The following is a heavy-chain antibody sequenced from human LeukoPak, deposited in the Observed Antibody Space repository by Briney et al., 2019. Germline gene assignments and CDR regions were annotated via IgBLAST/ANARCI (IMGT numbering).Heavy chain of an antibody. CDR3: ARGKFPSIAVAGTFDY. Sequence: SVKVCCKASGGTFSSYAISWVRQAPGQGLEWMGRIIPILGIANYAQKFQGRVTITADKSTSTAYMELSSLRSEDTAVYYCARGKFPSIAVAGTFDYWGQGTLVTVSS. CDR1: GGTFSSYA. J-gene: IGHJ4*02. V-gene: IGHV1-69*04. D-gene: IGHD6-19*01. CDR2: IIPILGIA.